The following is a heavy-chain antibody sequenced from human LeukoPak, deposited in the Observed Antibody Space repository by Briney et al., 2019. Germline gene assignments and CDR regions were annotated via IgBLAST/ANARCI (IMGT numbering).Heavy chain of an antibody. V-gene: IGHV4-4*07. CDR3: ARPGFSGYDSTGLGLYY. CDR2: IYTRGNT. CDR1: GGSISNYY. D-gene: IGHD5-12*01. Sequence: PSETLSLTCTVSGGSISNYYWSWIRQPAGKGLEWIGRIYTRGNTNYNPSLKSRVTMSVDTPKNEVSLKLTSVTAADTAVYYCARPGFSGYDSTGLGLYYWGQGTLVTVSS. J-gene: IGHJ4*02.